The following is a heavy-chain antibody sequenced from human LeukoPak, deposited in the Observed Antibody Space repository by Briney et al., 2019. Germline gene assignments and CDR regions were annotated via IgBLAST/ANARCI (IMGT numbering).Heavy chain of an antibody. Sequence: SETLSLTCTVSGGSISSYYWSWIRQPPGKGLEWIGYTYYSGSTNYNPSLKSRVTISVDTSKNQFSLKLSSVTAADTAVYYCARQGLYYYDSSGYPTQPFDYWGQGTLVTVSS. V-gene: IGHV4-59*08. D-gene: IGHD3-22*01. CDR3: ARQGLYYYDSSGYPTQPFDY. J-gene: IGHJ4*02. CDR1: GGSISSYY. CDR2: TYYSGST.